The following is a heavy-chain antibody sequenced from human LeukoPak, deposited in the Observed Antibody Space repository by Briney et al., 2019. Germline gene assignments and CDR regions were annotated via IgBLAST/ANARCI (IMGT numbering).Heavy chain of an antibody. Sequence: ASVKVSCKASGYTFTSYGISWVRQAPGQGLEWMGWISAYNGNTNYAQKLQGRVTMTTDTSTSTAYMELRSLRPDDTAVYYCARDPVHAKYDSSGYLYWGQGTLVTVSS. CDR1: GYTFTSYG. CDR3: ARDPVHAKYDSSGYLY. V-gene: IGHV1-18*01. J-gene: IGHJ4*02. D-gene: IGHD3-22*01. CDR2: ISAYNGNT.